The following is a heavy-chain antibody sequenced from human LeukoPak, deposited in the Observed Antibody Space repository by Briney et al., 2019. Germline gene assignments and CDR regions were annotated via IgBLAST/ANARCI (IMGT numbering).Heavy chain of an antibody. CDR3: ARSFIAAATYDY. CDR1: GGSISSGGYY. J-gene: IGHJ4*02. V-gene: IGHV4-31*03. Sequence: SETLSLTCTVSGGSISSGGYYWSWIRQHPGKGLEWIGYIYYSGSTYYNPSLKSRVTISVDTSKNQFSLKLSSVTAADTAVYYCARSFIAAATYDYWGQGTLVTVSS. CDR2: IYYSGST. D-gene: IGHD6-13*01.